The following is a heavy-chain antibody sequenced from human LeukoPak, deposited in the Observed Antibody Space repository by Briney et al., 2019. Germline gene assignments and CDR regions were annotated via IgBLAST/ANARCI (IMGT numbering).Heavy chain of an antibody. D-gene: IGHD3-22*01. J-gene: IGHJ4*02. CDR2: IYYSGNT. CDR3: ARHSSSGSPVDY. CDR1: GDSISSYY. Sequence: PSETLSLTCTVSGDSISSYYWSWIRQPPGKGLEWIGYIYYSGNTNYNPSLKSRVTISVDTSKSQFSLKLSPVTAADTAVYYCARHSSSGSPVDYWAREPWSPSPQ. V-gene: IGHV4-59*08.